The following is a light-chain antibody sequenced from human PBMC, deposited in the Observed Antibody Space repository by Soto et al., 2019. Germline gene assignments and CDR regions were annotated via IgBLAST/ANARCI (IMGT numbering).Light chain of an antibody. CDR2: GAS. Sequence: ENFLTQSPVTLSLSPGEGATLSCRASRGVSANYLAWYQQKPGQAPTLLIYGASIRAAGIPDRFSGSGSGTDFTLTIRRLEPEDFAVYYCQQYGSSPRTFGQGTKVDIK. V-gene: IGKV3-20*01. CDR1: RGVSANY. CDR3: QQYGSSPRT. J-gene: IGKJ1*01.